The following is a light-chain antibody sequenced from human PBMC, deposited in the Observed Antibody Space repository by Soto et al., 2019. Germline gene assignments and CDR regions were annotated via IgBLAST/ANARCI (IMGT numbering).Light chain of an antibody. Sequence: IQLTQSPSSLSASVGDRVTITCRASQGISTYLAWYQQKPGKAPKLLIFAASTLHSGVPSRFSGSGSGTDFTLTISSLQPEDFAIYYCHQLNSYPITFGQGTRLEIK. CDR2: AAS. J-gene: IGKJ5*01. CDR1: QGISTY. CDR3: HQLNSYPIT. V-gene: IGKV1-9*01.